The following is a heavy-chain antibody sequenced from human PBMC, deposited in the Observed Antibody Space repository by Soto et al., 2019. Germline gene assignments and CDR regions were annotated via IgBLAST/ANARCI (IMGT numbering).Heavy chain of an antibody. CDR3: ARLWGYYNDY. Sequence: PSETLSLTCTVSGGSISSYYWSWIRQPPGKGLEWIGYIYYGGSTNYNPSLKSRVTISVDTSKNQFSLKLSSVTAADTAVYYCARLWGYYNDYWGQGTLVTVSS. CDR1: GGSISSYY. CDR2: IYYGGST. V-gene: IGHV4-59*08. J-gene: IGHJ4*02. D-gene: IGHD3-22*01.